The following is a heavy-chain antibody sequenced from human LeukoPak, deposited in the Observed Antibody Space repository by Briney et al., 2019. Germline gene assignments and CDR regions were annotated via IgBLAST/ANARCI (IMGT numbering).Heavy chain of an antibody. CDR2: VFHSGTT. CDR3: ARSGDHIWFDP. D-gene: IGHD2-21*01. J-gene: IGHJ5*02. CDR1: GDSFSGTNYH. Sequence: ETLSLTCTVAGDSFSGTNYHWGWIRQPPGKGLEWIGSVFHSGTTYYNPSLKSRVSISIDTSKNQFSLKLSSVTAADTAVYYCARSGDHIWFDPWGQGTLVTVSS. V-gene: IGHV4-39*07.